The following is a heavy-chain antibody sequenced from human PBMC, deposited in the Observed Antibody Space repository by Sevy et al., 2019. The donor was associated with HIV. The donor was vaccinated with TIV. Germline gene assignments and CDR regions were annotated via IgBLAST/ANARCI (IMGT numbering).Heavy chain of an antibody. V-gene: IGHV3-13*01. CDR1: GFTFSSYD. D-gene: IGHD2-2*01. CDR3: ARGGSSITGEDNWFDP. Sequence: GGSLRLSCAASGFTFSSYDMHWVRQATGKGLEWVSAIGTAGDTYYPGSVKGRFTISRENVKNSLYLQMNSLRAGDTAVYYCARGGSSITGEDNWFDPWGQRTLVTVSS. J-gene: IGHJ5*02. CDR2: IGTAGDT.